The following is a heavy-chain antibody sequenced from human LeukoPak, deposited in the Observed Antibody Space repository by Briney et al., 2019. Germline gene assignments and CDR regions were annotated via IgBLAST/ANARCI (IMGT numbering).Heavy chain of an antibody. J-gene: IGHJ4*02. CDR3: ARGARGGIHGY. CDR2: INPSSGGT. Sequence: ASVKVSCKASGYTFTGYYMHWVRQAPGQGLEWMGWINPSSGGTNYAQKFQGRVTMTRDTSISTAYMELSRLRSDDTAVYYCARGARGGIHGYWGQGTLVTVSS. V-gene: IGHV1-2*02. D-gene: IGHD3-16*01. CDR1: GYTFTGYY.